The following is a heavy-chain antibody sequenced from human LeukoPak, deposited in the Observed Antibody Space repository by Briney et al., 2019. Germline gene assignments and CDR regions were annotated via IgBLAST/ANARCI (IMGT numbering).Heavy chain of an antibody. CDR1: GYTFTGYD. J-gene: IGHJ4*02. D-gene: IGHD5-18*01. CDR3: ARGGRYSYGKALGY. Sequence: ASVKVSCKASGYTFTGYDINWVRQATGQGLEWMGWMNPNSGNTGYAQKFQGRVTMTGNTSISTAYMELSSLRSEDTAVYYCARGGRYSYGKALGYWGQGTLVTVSS. V-gene: IGHV1-8*01. CDR2: MNPNSGNT.